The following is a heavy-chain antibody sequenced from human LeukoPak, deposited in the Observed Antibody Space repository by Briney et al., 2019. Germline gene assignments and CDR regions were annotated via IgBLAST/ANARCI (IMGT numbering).Heavy chain of an antibody. CDR1: GFTFDEYG. Sequence: GGSLRLSCAASGFTFDEYGMSWVRQAPGKGLEWVSSINWDGGSTAYADSVKGRVTISRDNAENSLHLKMKSLRAEDTALYYCARDSFSGSSPDYWGQGTLVTVSS. J-gene: IGHJ4*02. CDR2: INWDGGST. V-gene: IGHV3-20*04. CDR3: ARDSFSGSSPDY. D-gene: IGHD1-26*01.